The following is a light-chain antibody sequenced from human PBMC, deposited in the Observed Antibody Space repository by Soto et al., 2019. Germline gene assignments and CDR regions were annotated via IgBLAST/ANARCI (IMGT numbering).Light chain of an antibody. CDR1: QSVSSSY. CDR3: QQYGSCPHT. Sequence: EIVLTQSPGTLSLSPGERATLSCRASQSVSSSYLAWYQHKPGQAPRLLIYGASSRATGIPDRFSGSGSGTDFTLTISRLEPEDFAVYYCQQYGSCPHTFGQGTKLEIK. J-gene: IGKJ2*01. CDR2: GAS. V-gene: IGKV3-20*01.